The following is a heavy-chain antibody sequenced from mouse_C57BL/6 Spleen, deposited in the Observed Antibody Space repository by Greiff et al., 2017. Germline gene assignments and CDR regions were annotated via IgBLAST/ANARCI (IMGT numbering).Heavy chain of an antibody. J-gene: IGHJ1*03. CDR2: IYPRDGST. CDR3: ARGDDGRISWCFDV. CDR1: GYTFTSYD. V-gene: IGHV1-85*01. Sequence: QVQLQQSGPELVKPGASVKLSCKASGYTFTSYDINWVKQRPGQGLEWIGWIYPRDGSTKYNEKFKGKATLTVDPSSSTAYMERHSLPSEDAAVYFCARGDDGRISWCFDVWGTGTTVTVSS. D-gene: IGHD1-1*01.